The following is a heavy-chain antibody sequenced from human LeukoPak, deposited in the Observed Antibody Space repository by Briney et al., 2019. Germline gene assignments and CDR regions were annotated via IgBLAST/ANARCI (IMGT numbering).Heavy chain of an antibody. Sequence: GSLRLSCAASGFSFSNYWMSWVRQAPGKGLEWVANIKQDGSEKYYVDSVKGRFTIPSDNAKNSPYLQMNNLRAEDTAVYYCARPRQMTTVTSFDYWGQGTLVTVSS. CDR3: ARPRQMTTVTSFDY. V-gene: IGHV3-7*03. CDR2: IKQDGSEK. CDR1: GFSFSNYW. J-gene: IGHJ4*02. D-gene: IGHD4-17*01.